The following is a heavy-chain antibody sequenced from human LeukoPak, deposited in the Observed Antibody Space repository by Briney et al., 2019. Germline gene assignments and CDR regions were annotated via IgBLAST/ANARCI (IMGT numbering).Heavy chain of an antibody. V-gene: IGHV3-66*02. J-gene: IGHJ4*02. Sequence: SGGSLRLSCAASGFTVSRNYVSWLRQAPGKGLEWVSTIHSGGRTYYADSVKGRFTISRDNSKSTVYLQMNTLRPEDTAVYYCARGLLEWTLGEDLSFFDHWGQGTLVTVSS. CDR1: GFTVSRNY. D-gene: IGHD3-3*01. CDR2: IHSGGRT. CDR3: ARGLLEWTLGEDLSFFDH.